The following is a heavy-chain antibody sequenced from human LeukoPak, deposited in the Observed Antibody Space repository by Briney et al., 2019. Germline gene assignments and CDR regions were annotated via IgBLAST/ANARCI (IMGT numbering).Heavy chain of an antibody. CDR2: ISSGSSTI. CDR3: ARGASSGYYPFGY. CDR1: GFTFSSYE. V-gene: IGHV3-48*03. D-gene: IGHD3-22*01. J-gene: IGHJ4*02. Sequence: GGSLRLSCAASGFTFSSYEMNWVRQAPGEGLGWVSYISSGSSTIYYAHSVKGRFTISRDNAKNSLYLQMNSLRAEDTAVYYCARGASSGYYPFGYWGQGTLVTVSS.